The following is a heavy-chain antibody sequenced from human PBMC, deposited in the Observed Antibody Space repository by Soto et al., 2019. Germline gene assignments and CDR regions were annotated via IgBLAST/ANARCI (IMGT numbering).Heavy chain of an antibody. CDR2: ISYDGGNK. CDR3: ARAYSGYSYTWPFDS. Sequence: GGSLRLSCAASRFTFISYGMHWVRQAPGKGLEWVAGISYDGGNKYYADSVKGRFTISRDDSKNTLHLQMNSLRAEDTAVYYCARAYSGYSYTWPFDSWGQGTLVTVS. V-gene: IGHV3-30*03. J-gene: IGHJ5*01. CDR1: RFTFISYG. D-gene: IGHD5-18*01.